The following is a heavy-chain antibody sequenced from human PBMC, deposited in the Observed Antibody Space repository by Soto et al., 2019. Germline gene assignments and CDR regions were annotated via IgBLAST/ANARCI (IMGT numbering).Heavy chain of an antibody. J-gene: IGHJ4*02. Sequence: QVQLVESGGGVVQPGRSLRLSCAASGFTFRSYGMHWVRQAPGKGLEWVAVISYDGDNESYADSVKGRFTISRENSKNTLYLKMNSLRGEETAVYYCAKGLSVIQPWLMDAYWGQGTLVTVSS. V-gene: IGHV3-30*18. D-gene: IGHD5-18*01. CDR1: GFTFRSYG. CDR2: ISYDGDNE. CDR3: AKGLSVIQPWLMDAY.